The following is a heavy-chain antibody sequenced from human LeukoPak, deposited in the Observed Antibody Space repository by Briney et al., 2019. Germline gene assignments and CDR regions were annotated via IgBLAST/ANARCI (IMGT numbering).Heavy chain of an antibody. Sequence: PGGSLRLSCAASGFTFSSYSMNWVRQAPGKGLEWVSSICSSSSYIYYADSVKGRFTISRDNAKNSLYLQMNSLRAEDTAVYYCARRLPYYYDSSGYDPRLFDYWGQGTLVTVSS. CDR2: ICSSSSYI. J-gene: IGHJ4*02. CDR3: ARRLPYYYDSSGYDPRLFDY. D-gene: IGHD3-22*01. V-gene: IGHV3-21*01. CDR1: GFTFSSYS.